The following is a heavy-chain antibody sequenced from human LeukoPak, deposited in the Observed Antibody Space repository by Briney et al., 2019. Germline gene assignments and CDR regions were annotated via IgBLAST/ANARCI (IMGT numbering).Heavy chain of an antibody. CDR3: ARDPRGYSYGYLDH. V-gene: IGHV3-11*06. Sequence: GGSLRLSCAASGFTFSDSYMSWIRQAPGKGLEWISYISGSSSFTSYTGSVKGRFTISRDNAKNPLYLQMNSLAVEDTAVYYCARDPRGYSYGYLDHWGLGTLVTVSS. D-gene: IGHD5-18*01. J-gene: IGHJ5*02. CDR1: GFTFSDSY. CDR2: ISGSSSFT.